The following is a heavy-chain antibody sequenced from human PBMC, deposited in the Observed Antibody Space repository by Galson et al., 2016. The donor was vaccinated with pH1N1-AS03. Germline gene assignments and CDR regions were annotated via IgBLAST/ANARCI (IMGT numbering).Heavy chain of an antibody. J-gene: IGHJ3*02. CDR3: ARMEKRWGDAYDI. Sequence: SVKVSCKASDDTFNSHGISWVRQAPGQGLESMGWISANNGDTNYAQKFQGRVTMTTDTSTSTTYMELRSLRPDDTAVYYCARMEKRWGDAYDIWGQGTMVTVSS. CDR1: DDTFNSHG. D-gene: IGHD1-1*01. V-gene: IGHV1-18*01. CDR2: ISANNGDT.